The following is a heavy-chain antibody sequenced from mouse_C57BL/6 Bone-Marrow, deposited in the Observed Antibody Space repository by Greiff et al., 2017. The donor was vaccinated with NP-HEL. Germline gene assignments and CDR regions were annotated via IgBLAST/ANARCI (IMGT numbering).Heavy chain of an antibody. CDR3: AREGLGPWFAY. D-gene: IGHD4-1*01. CDR1: GYSITSGYY. V-gene: IGHV3-6*01. CDR2: ISYDGSN. Sequence: DVKLVESGPGLVKPSQSLSLTCSVTGYSITSGYYWNWIRQFPGNKLEWMGYISYDGSNNYNPSLKNRISITRDTSKNQFFLKLNSVTTEDTATYSCAREGLGPWFAYWGQGTLVTVSA. J-gene: IGHJ3*01.